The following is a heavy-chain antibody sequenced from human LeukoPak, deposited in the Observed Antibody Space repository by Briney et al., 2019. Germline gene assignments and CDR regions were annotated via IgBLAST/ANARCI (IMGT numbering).Heavy chain of an antibody. CDR3: AKDRLSFLPYGGNSVRGAFDI. J-gene: IGHJ3*02. CDR2: ISWNSGSI. CDR1: GFTFDDYA. Sequence: PGGSLRLSCAASGFTFDDYAMHWVRQAPGKGLEWVSGISWNSGSIGYADSVKGRFTISRDNAKNSLYLQMNSLRAEDTALYYCAKDRLSFLPYGGNSVRGAFDIWGQGTMVTVSS. V-gene: IGHV3-9*01. D-gene: IGHD4-23*01.